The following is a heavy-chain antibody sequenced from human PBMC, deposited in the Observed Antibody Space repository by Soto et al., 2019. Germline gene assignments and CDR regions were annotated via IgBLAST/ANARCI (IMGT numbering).Heavy chain of an antibody. CDR3: TTDRESSSWYFGY. Sequence: EVQLVESGGGLVKPGGSLRLSCAASGFTFSNAWMSWVRQAPGKGLEWVGRIKSKTDGGTTDYAAPVKGRFTISRDDSKNTLYLQMNSLKTEDTAVYYCTTDRESSSWYFGYWGQGTLVTVSS. CDR2: IKSKTDGGTT. CDR1: GFTFSNAW. V-gene: IGHV3-15*01. D-gene: IGHD6-13*01. J-gene: IGHJ4*02.